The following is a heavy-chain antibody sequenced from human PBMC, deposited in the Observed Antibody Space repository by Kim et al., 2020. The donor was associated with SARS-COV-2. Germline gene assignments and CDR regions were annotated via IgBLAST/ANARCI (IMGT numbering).Heavy chain of an antibody. CDR2: ISGSGGST. V-gene: IGHV3-23*01. Sequence: GGSLRLSCAASGFTFSSYAMSWVRQAPGKGLEWVSAISGSGGSTYYADSVKGRFTISRDNSKNTLYLQMNSLRAEDTAVYYCAKDPRLWFGDPRDAFDIWGQGTMVTVSS. D-gene: IGHD3-10*01. CDR1: GFTFSSYA. J-gene: IGHJ3*02. CDR3: AKDPRLWFGDPRDAFDI.